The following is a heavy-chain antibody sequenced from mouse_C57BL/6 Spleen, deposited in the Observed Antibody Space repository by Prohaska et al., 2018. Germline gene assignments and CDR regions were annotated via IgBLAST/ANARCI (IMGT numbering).Heavy chain of an antibody. Sequence: EVQLVESGGGLVKPGGSLKLSCAASGFTFSDYGMHWVSQAPEKGMEWVAYFSRGIITSYYADTVKCRFTISRDNAKNTLFLQMTSLRSEDTAMYYCARGGYYGSSLAYWGQGTRVTVAA. D-gene: IGHD1-1*01. CDR3: ARGGYYGSSLAY. CDR1: GFTFSDYG. V-gene: IGHV5-17*01. CDR2: FSRGIITS. J-gene: IGHJ3*01.